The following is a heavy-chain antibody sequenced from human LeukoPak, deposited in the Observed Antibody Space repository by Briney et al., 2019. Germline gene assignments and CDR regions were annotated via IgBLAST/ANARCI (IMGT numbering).Heavy chain of an antibody. CDR2: IYPRDGST. J-gene: IGHJ4*02. CDR3: ARDQEGFDY. CDR1: GYIFTSNY. Sequence: GASVKVSCKASGYIFTSNYIHWVRQAPGQGLEWMGMIYPRDGSTSYAQRFRDRVTVTRDTSTSTVHMELSGLRSEDTAVYYCARDQEGFDYWGQGTQVTVSS. V-gene: IGHV1-46*01.